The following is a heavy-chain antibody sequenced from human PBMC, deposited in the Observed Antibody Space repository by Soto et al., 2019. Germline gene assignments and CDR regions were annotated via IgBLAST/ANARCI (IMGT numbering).Heavy chain of an antibody. Sequence: PSQTLSLTCAISGDSVSSNSAAWNWIRQSPSRSLKWLGRTYYRSKWYNDYAVSVKSRITINPDTSMNQFSLQLNSVTPEDTAVYYCARGWYQLPHPLYYFDYWGQGTLVTVSS. D-gene: IGHD2-2*01. J-gene: IGHJ4*02. CDR2: TYYRSKWYN. CDR1: GDSVSSNSAA. CDR3: ARGWYQLPHPLYYFDY. V-gene: IGHV6-1*01.